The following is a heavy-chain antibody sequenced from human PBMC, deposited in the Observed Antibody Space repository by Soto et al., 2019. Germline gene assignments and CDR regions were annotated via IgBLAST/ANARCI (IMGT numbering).Heavy chain of an antibody. Sequence: QVQLQESGPGLVKPSQTLSLTCTVSGGSISSGGYYWSWIRQHPGKGLEWIGYIYYSGSTYYNPSLKSRVTISVDTSKNQFSLKLSSVTAADTAVYYCARDGGEGDYCSGGSCPTGGAFDIWGQGTMVTVSS. CDR3: ARDGGEGDYCSGGSCPTGGAFDI. V-gene: IGHV4-31*03. D-gene: IGHD2-15*01. J-gene: IGHJ3*02. CDR2: IYYSGST. CDR1: GGSISSGGYY.